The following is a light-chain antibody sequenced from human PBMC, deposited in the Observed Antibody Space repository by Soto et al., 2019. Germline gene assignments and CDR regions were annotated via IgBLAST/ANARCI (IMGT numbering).Light chain of an antibody. V-gene: IGKV3-15*01. Sequence: ETIVTQSPATLSVSPGERATLSCRASQSVNNNLAWYQQKPGQAPRLLIYGASTRATGIPARFGGSGYGTEFPLTISSQQSEDFAIYYCQQYNNWPLLTFGGGTKVEIK. CDR3: QQYNNWPLLT. J-gene: IGKJ4*01. CDR1: QSVNNN. CDR2: GAS.